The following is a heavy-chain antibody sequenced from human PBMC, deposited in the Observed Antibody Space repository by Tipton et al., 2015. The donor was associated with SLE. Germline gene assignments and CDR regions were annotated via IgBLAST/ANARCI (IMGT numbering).Heavy chain of an antibody. CDR1: GGSISSGGYY. CDR2: IYDNGAA. CDR3: ARGRRGAAAGDYYYYYMDV. J-gene: IGHJ6*03. V-gene: IGHV4-31*03. Sequence: TLSLTCTVSGGSISSGGYYWSWIRQHPGKGLEWIGYIYDNGAAYYNPSLKSRVTISVDTSKNQFSLKLISVTAADTAVYYCARGRRGAAAGDYYYYYMDVWGKGTTVTVSS. D-gene: IGHD6-13*01.